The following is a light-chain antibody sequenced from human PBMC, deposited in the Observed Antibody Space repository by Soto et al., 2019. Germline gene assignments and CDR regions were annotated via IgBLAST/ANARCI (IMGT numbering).Light chain of an antibody. J-gene: IGLJ2*01. CDR3: CSYAGSSTVV. CDR1: FIDVGSYNL. CDR2: EDT. Sequence: QSALTQPASVSGSPGQSITIPCTGTFIDVGSYNLVSWYQQHPGKAPKLMIYEDTKRPSGVSNRFSGSKSGYTASLTISGLQAEDEADYYCCSYAGSSTVVFGGGTKLTVL. V-gene: IGLV2-23*01.